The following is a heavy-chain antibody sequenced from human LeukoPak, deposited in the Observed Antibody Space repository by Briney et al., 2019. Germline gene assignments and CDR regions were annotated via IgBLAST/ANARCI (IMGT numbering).Heavy chain of an antibody. CDR1: GYTFTNFD. J-gene: IGHJ4*02. D-gene: IGHD3-3*01. Sequence: GASVKVSCKTSGYTFTNFDINWVRQATGQGLEWLGWMNPYTGKTGYAEKFQGRVTMTEDTSADTVYLELSSLRSEDTAIYYCTTNLISIFGVGYWGPGTLVTVSS. V-gene: IGHV1-8*02. CDR2: MNPYTGKT. CDR3: TTNLISIFGVGY.